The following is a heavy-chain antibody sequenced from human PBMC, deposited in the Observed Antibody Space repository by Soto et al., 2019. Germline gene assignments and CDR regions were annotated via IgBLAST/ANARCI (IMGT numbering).Heavy chain of an antibody. V-gene: IGHV3-23*01. D-gene: IGHD4-17*01. Sequence: GGSLRLSCAASGFTFSTYAMSWVRQAPGKGLEWVSAISGDGVSTYYADSVKGRFTVSRHNSLNRLYLQMNSLRIEDTAVYFWAHRRGYGVLDAYEIWGQGAMVTV. CDR3: AHRRGYGVLDAYEI. J-gene: IGHJ3*02. CDR1: GFTFSTYA. CDR2: ISGDGVST.